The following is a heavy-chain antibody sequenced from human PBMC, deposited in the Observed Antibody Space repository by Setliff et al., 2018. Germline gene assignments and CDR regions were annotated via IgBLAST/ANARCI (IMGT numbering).Heavy chain of an antibody. J-gene: IGHJ6*03. V-gene: IGHV4-61*01. CDR1: GGSVSSGSYS. CDR3: AREQWLDPPGYYYLDV. D-gene: IGHD6-19*01. CDR2: IYYSGST. Sequence: SETLSLTCTVSGGSVSSGSYSWSWIRQPPGKGLEWIGYIYYSGSTNYNPSLKSRVTISVDTSKNQFSLKLSSVTAADMAVYYCAREQWLDPPGYYYLDVWAKGTTVTVSS.